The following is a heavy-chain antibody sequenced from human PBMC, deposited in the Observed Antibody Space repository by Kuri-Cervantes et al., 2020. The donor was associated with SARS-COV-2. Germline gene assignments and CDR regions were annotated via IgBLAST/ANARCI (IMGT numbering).Heavy chain of an antibody. CDR2: ISSSGSTI. V-gene: IGHV3-11*04. D-gene: IGHD6-19*01. J-gene: IGHJ4*02. CDR3: ATTGYSSGWYNFDY. CDR1: GGSISSYY. Sequence: LSLTCTVSGGSISSYYWSWIRQAPGKGLEWVSYISSSGSTIYYADSVKGRFTISRDNAKNSLYLLMNTLRAEDTAVYYCATTGYSSGWYNFDYWGQGTLVTVSS.